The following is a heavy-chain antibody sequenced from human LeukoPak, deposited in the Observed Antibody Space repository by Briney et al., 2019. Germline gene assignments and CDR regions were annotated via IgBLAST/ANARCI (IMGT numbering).Heavy chain of an antibody. CDR3: ARDSGSYLDDAFDI. CDR1: GRSISSYY. V-gene: IGHV4-59*01. Sequence: SETLSLTCTASGRSISSYYWSWIRQPPGQGLEWIGYIYYSGSTNYNPSLKSRVTISVDTSKNQFSLKLSSVTAADTAVYYCARDSGSYLDDAFDIWGQGTMATVSS. J-gene: IGHJ3*02. D-gene: IGHD1-26*01. CDR2: IYYSGST.